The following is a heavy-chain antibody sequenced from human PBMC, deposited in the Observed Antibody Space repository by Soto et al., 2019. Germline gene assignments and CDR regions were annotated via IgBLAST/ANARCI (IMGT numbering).Heavy chain of an antibody. CDR3: AGGTLIGSSTRNWFDP. D-gene: IGHD3-16*01. J-gene: IGHJ5*02. CDR1: GVPISSYDW. CDR2: IYHNGRT. V-gene: IGHV4-4*02. Sequence: QVHLEESGPGLVRPSGTLSLTCNVSGVPISSYDWWTWVRQTPGKGMEWIGEIYHNGRTNYNPSLKSRVSLSVDKSKNQFSLNLPALTAADTAVYYCAGGTLIGSSTRNWFDPWGQGTQVTVSS.